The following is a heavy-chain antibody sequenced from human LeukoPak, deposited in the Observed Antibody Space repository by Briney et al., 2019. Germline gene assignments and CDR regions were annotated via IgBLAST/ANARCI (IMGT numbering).Heavy chain of an antibody. CDR3: ARMGGVIDY. J-gene: IGHJ4*02. D-gene: IGHD3-10*01. Sequence: SETLSLTCAVYGESFSGYYWSWIRQPPGKGLEWIGEINHSGSTNYNPSLKSRVTISVDTSKNQFSLKLSSVTAADTAVYYCARMGGVIDYWGQGTLVTVSS. CDR1: GESFSGYY. V-gene: IGHV4-34*01. CDR2: INHSGST.